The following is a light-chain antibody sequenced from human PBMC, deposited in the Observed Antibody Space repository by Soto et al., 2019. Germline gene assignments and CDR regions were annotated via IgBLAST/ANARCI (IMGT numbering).Light chain of an antibody. CDR2: KAS. V-gene: IGKV1-5*03. CDR3: QQYNSYSWT. Sequence: DIQMTQSPSTLSASVGDRVTITCRARQSINSWLAWYQQKPGKAPNLLIYKASSLQSGVPSRFSGSGSGTEFTLTISSLQPDDFATYYCQQYNSYSWTFGRGTKVEIK. CDR1: QSINSW. J-gene: IGKJ1*01.